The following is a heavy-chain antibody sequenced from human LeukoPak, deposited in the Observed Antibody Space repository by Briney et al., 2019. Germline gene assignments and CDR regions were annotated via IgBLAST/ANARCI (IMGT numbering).Heavy chain of an antibody. Sequence: GGSLRHSCAAPEFTVRSNSMTWVRQAPGKGLEWVSVIYTGGGTHYADSVRGRFTISRDNSKHTLFLQMNSLRAEDTAVYYRVRRHYYASGGDYRPFDDWGQGIWVVVSS. V-gene: IGHV3-66*04. CDR3: VRRHYYASGGDYRPFDD. D-gene: IGHD2-21*01. CDR2: IYTGGGT. CDR1: EFTVRSNS. J-gene: IGHJ4*02.